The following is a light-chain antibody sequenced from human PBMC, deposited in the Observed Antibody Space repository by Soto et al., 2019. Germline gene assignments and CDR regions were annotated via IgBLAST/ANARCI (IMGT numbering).Light chain of an antibody. Sequence: DIVMTQSPLSLPVTPGEPASLSCRSSQSLLHSNGYNYLDWYLQKPEQSPQLLIYLGSNRASGVPDRFSGSGSGTDFTLKISRVEAEDVEVYYCMQALQTPLTFGGGTKVEIK. CDR3: MQALQTPLT. CDR1: QSLLHSNGYNY. CDR2: LGS. V-gene: IGKV2-28*01. J-gene: IGKJ4*01.